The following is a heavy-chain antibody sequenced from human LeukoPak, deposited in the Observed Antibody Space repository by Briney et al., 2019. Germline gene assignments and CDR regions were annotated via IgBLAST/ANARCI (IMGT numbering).Heavy chain of an antibody. CDR1: GYTFTSYG. CDR3: ARASPDYGDYAYYYYYMDV. Sequence: ASVKVSFKASGYTFTSYGISWVRQAPGQGLEWMGWISAYNGNTNYAQKLQGRVTMTTDTSTSTAYMELRSLRSDDTAVYYCARASPDYGDYAYYYYYMDVWGKGTTVTVSS. J-gene: IGHJ6*03. CDR2: ISAYNGNT. D-gene: IGHD4-17*01. V-gene: IGHV1-18*01.